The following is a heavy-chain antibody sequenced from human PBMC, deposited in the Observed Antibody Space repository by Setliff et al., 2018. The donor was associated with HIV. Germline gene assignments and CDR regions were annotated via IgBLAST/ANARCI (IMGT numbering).Heavy chain of an antibody. CDR2: INHSGST. CDR1: GGSFNDYF. CDR3: ARGVPHPLSMFRGVLRFGYMDV. J-gene: IGHJ6*03. D-gene: IGHD3-10*01. Sequence: PSETLSLTCAVYGGSFNDYFWRWIRQPPGKGLGWIGEINHSGSTNYKPSLKSRVTMSVDTSKNQFSLKLGPVIAADTAVYYCARGVPHPLSMFRGVLRFGYMDVWGKGTTVTVSS. V-gene: IGHV4-34*01.